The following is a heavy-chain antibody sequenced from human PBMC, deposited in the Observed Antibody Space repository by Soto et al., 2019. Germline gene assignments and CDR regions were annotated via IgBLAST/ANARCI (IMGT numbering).Heavy chain of an antibody. CDR3: AQDRRAACASYYYYAMDV. Sequence: SVKVSCKASGGTFSSFTISWVRQAPGQGLEWMGGIIPIYGTANYAQKFQDRVTIVADASATTAYMELSSLRSEDTAIYYCAQDRRAACASYYYYAMDVWGQGTTVTVSS. V-gene: IGHV1-69*13. CDR2: IIPIYGTA. CDR1: GGTFSSFT. J-gene: IGHJ6*02. D-gene: IGHD6-13*01.